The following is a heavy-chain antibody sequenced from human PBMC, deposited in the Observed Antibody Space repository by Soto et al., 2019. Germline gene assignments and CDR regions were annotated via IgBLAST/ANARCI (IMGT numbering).Heavy chain of an antibody. CDR2: IYYSGST. J-gene: IGHJ5*02. V-gene: IGHV4-59*08. CDR1: GGSISSYY. D-gene: IGHD2-15*01. CDR3: ARHGVYCSGGSCYSNWFDP. Sequence: SETLSLTCTVSGGSISSYYWSWIRQPPGKGLEWIGNIYYSGSTNYNPSLKSRVTISVDTSKNQFSLKLSSVTAADTAVYYCARHGVYCSGGSCYSNWFDPWGQGTLVTVSS.